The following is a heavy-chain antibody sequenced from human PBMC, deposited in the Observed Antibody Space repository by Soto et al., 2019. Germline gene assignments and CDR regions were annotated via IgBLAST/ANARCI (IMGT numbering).Heavy chain of an antibody. CDR1: GFTFSSYA. D-gene: IGHD4-17*01. Sequence: QVQLVESGGGVGQPGRSLRLSCAASGFTFSSYAMHWVRQAPGKGLEWVAVISYDGSNKYYADSVKGRFTISRDNSKNTLYLQMNSLRAEDTAVYYCASGDQEDYFDYWGQGTLVTVSS. CDR2: ISYDGSNK. J-gene: IGHJ4*02. V-gene: IGHV3-30-3*01. CDR3: ASGDQEDYFDY.